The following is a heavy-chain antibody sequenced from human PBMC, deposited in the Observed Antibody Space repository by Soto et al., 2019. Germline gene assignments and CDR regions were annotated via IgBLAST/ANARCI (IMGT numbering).Heavy chain of an antibody. Sequence: QVQLVQSGAEVKKPGASVKVSCKASGYTFSNYGITWVRQAPGQGLEWMGWINTYNGNTNYAQKVQGRVTMTAETSTSTVYMELRSLTSDDSAVYYCARAQTPTESDHWGQGTLVTVSS. CDR3: ARAQTPTESDH. CDR1: GYTFSNYG. D-gene: IGHD4-4*01. J-gene: IGHJ4*02. V-gene: IGHV1-18*01. CDR2: INTYNGNT.